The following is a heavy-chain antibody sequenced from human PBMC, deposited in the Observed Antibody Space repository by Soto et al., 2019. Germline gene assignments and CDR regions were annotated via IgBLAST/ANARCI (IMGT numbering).Heavy chain of an antibody. J-gene: IGHJ4*02. CDR1: GYTFSVAW. CDR3: FGGIGEVRY. CDR2: ILSKTDGGST. D-gene: IGHD3-16*01. V-gene: IGHV3-15*07. Sequence: EVQLVESGGGLVKPGGSLRLSCAASGYTFSVAWMNWFRQAPRKGLEWVGRILSKTDGGSTAFAAPVKGRFTISRDDSNNTLYLQMNSLQTEDPAVYSCFGGIGEVRYWGQGTLVTLSS.